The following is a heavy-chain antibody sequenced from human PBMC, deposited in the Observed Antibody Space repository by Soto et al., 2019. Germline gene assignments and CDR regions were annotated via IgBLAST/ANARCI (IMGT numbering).Heavy chain of an antibody. J-gene: IGHJ6*02. CDR2: ISYDGSNK. D-gene: IGHD2-21*02. CDR1: GFTFSSYA. V-gene: IGHV3-30-3*01. CDR3: ARDLVVTATLLPHYYYYYYGMDV. Sequence: LRLSCAASGFTFSSYAMHWVRQAPGKGLEWVAVISYDGSNKYYADSVKGRFTISRDNSKNTLYLQMNSLRAEDTAVYYCARDLVVTATLLPHYYYYYYGMDVWGQGTTVTVSS.